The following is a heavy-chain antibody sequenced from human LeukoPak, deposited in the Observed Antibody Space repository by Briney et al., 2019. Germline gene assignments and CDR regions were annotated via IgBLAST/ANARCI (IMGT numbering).Heavy chain of an antibody. CDR3: ARDRAWNYFDY. Sequence: GGSLRLSCAPSGFTFSRHGMHWVRQAPGKGLEWVAIISNDGSRKYYAHSVEGRFTISRDNSKNTLYLQMDSLRAEDTAVYYCARDRAWNYFDYWGQGTLVTVTS. D-gene: IGHD3-3*01. V-gene: IGHV3-30*03. J-gene: IGHJ4*02. CDR2: ISNDGSRK. CDR1: GFTFSRHG.